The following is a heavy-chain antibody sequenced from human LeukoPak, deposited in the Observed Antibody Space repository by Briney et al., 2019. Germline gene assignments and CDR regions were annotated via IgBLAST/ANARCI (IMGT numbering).Heavy chain of an antibody. J-gene: IGHJ3*02. D-gene: IGHD2-2*01. CDR1: GFTFGDYA. V-gene: IGHV3-49*04. CDR3: TRGGDFGVPAPLGIDAFDI. CDR2: IRSKAYAGTT. Sequence: GGSLRLSCTASGFTFGDYALRWVRQAPGKGLEWVGFIRSKAYAGTTEYAASVKGRFTISRDDSKSIAYLQMNSLKTEDTAVYYCTRGGDFGVPAPLGIDAFDIWGQGTMVTVSS.